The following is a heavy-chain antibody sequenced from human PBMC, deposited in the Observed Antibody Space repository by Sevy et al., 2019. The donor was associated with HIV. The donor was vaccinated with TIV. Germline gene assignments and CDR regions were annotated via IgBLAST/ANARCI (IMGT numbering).Heavy chain of an antibody. CDR2: ISYDGSNK. CDR3: AKDRGHSGSQFYYGMDV. D-gene: IGHD1-26*01. J-gene: IGHJ6*02. CDR1: GFTFSSYG. V-gene: IGHV3-30*18. Sequence: GGSLRLSCAASGFTFSSYGMHWVRQAPGKGLEWVAVISYDGSNKYYADSVKGRFTISRDNSKNTLYLQMNSLRAEDTAVYYCAKDRGHSGSQFYYGMDVWGQGTTVTVSS.